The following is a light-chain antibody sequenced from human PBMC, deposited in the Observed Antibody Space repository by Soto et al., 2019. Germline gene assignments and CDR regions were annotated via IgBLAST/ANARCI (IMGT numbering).Light chain of an antibody. V-gene: IGKV3-15*01. Sequence: DILLTQSPATLSVSPGESATLSCRASRRLTTNLAWYQQKRGQAPRLLIYHASARATGIPARFIGSGSGTDFTLTITNVQSEDFAVYYCQEYNKWPRFGGGTTVEIK. CDR3: QEYNKWPR. CDR1: RRLTTN. J-gene: IGKJ4*02. CDR2: HAS.